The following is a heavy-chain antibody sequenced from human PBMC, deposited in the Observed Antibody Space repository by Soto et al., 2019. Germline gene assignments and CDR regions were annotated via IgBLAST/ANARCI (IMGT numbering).Heavy chain of an antibody. CDR2: IAGIGLNT. V-gene: IGHV3-23*01. CDR3: AKDARIYFDGAGSQGAFDS. Sequence: PXGSLRLSGEASGXSISSFAISWVRQAPGKGLEWVSAIAGIGLNTYYEESVRGRFTISRENSKSTLFLQMSSLRVEDTDVYYCAKDARIYFDGAGSQGAFDSWGHGSLVTV. CDR1: GXSISSFA. J-gene: IGHJ5*01. D-gene: IGHD3-22*01.